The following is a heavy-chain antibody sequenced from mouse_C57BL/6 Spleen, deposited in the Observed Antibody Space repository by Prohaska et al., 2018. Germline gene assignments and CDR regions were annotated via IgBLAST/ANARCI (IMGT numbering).Heavy chain of an antibody. Sequence: EVQLLEPGGGLVQPGGSRGLSCEGSGFPFSGFWMSWVRQTPGKTLEWIGDINSDGSAINYAPSIKNRFTIFRDNDKSTLYLQMSNVRSEDTATYFCMRYGNYWYFDVWGTGTTVTVSS. D-gene: IGHD2-1*01. CDR3: MRYGNYWYFDV. CDR1: GFPFSGFW. J-gene: IGHJ1*03. CDR2: INSDGSAI. V-gene: IGHV11-2*01.